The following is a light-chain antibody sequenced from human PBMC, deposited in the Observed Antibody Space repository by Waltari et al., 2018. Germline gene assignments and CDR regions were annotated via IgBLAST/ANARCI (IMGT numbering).Light chain of an antibody. CDR3: SSYTSSTTWV. CDR1: SSDIGTYDY. Sequence: QSALTQAASVSASPGQSITISCTGTSSDIGTYDYVSWFQQYPGRAPTLMIYDVRNRPLGVSNRFSGSKSGITASLRISGLLAEDEAYYYCSSYTSSTTWVFGGGTKLTVL. J-gene: IGLJ3*02. V-gene: IGLV2-14*01. CDR2: DVR.